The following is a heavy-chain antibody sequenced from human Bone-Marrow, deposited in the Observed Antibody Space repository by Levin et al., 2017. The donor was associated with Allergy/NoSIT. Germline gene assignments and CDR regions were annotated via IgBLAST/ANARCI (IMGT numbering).Heavy chain of an antibody. CDR1: GFSFSKFA. CDR2: VRFDGSGE. D-gene: IGHD2-15*01. V-gene: IGHV3-30-3*01. J-gene: IGHJ3*01. CDR3: VRPHCSYERCHWNDAFDV. Sequence: PGESLKISCAASGFSFSKFAFHWVRQAPGKGLEWMAAVRFDGSGEHYADSVKGRFTISRDNSNNKVFLQLSSLRTADTAVYYCVRPHCSYERCHWNDAFDVWGQGTTVTVSS.